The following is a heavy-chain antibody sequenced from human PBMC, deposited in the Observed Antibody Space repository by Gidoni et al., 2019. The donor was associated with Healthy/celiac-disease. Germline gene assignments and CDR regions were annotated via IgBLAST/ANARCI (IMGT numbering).Heavy chain of an antibody. CDR3: AKDYRYSSSFT. Sequence: EVQLVESGGGLVQPGRSLRLSCAASGFTFDEYAMHWVRQAPGKGLEWVSGISWNSGSIGYADSVKGRFTISRDNAKNSLYLQMNSLRAEDTALYYCAKDYRYSSSFTWGQGTLVTVSS. V-gene: IGHV3-9*01. J-gene: IGHJ5*02. CDR1: GFTFDEYA. D-gene: IGHD6-13*01. CDR2: ISWNSGSI.